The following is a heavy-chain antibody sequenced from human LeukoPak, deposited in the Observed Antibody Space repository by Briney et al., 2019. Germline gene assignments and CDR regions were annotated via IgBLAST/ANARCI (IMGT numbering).Heavy chain of an antibody. CDR2: IRYDGSNK. D-gene: IGHD6-19*01. J-gene: IGHJ6*03. CDR1: GFTFSSYG. CDR3: ARRGIAVAGTWGGYYYYYMDV. Sequence: GGSLRLSCAASGFTFSSYGMHWVRQAPGKGLEWVAFIRYDGSNKYYADSVKGRFTISRDNSKNTLYLQMNSLRAEDTAVYYCARRGIAVAGTWGGYYYYYMDVWGKGTTVTVSS. V-gene: IGHV3-30*02.